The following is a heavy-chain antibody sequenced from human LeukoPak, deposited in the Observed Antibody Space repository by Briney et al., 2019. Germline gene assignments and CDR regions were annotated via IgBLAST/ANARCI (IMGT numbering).Heavy chain of an antibody. Sequence: PGGSLRLSCAASGFTFSSYAMHWVRQAPGKGLEWVAVISYDGSNKYYADSVKGRFTISRDNSKNTLYLQMNSLRAEDTAVYYCARDAIVVITPSHFDYWGQGTLVTVSS. D-gene: IGHD3-22*01. CDR1: GFTFSSYA. V-gene: IGHV3-30*04. J-gene: IGHJ4*02. CDR2: ISYDGSNK. CDR3: ARDAIVVITPSHFDY.